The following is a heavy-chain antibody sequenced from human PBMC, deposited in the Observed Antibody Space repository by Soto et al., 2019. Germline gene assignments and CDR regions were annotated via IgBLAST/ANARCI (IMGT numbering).Heavy chain of an antibody. Sequence: PGGSLRLSCAASGFTFSDYWMHWVRQAPGKGLVWVSRIKGDESSTNYADSVKGRFTISRDNAKNSLYLQMNSLRDEDTAVYYCARDRAYYDSSGSFLDYWGQGTLVTVSS. CDR3: ARDRAYYDSSGSFLDY. V-gene: IGHV3-74*01. J-gene: IGHJ4*02. CDR1: GFTFSDYW. D-gene: IGHD3-22*01. CDR2: IKGDESST.